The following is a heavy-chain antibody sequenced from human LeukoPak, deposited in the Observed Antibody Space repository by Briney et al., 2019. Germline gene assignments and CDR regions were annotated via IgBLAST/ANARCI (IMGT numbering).Heavy chain of an antibody. CDR3: AKGMNLNY. J-gene: IGHJ4*02. CDR1: GGSFSGYY. Sequence: SETLSLTCAVYGGSFSGYYWSWIRQPPGKGREWIGEINHSGSTNYNPSLKSRVTISVDTSKNQFSLKLSSVTAADTAVYYCAKGMNLNYWGQGTLVTVSS. V-gene: IGHV4-34*01. CDR2: INHSGST.